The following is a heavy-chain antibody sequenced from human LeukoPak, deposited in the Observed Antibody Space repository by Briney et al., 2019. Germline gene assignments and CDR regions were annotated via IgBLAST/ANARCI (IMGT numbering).Heavy chain of an antibody. CDR2: INHSGST. D-gene: IGHD1-1*01. Sequence: SETLSLTCAVYGGSFSGYYWSWLRQPPGKGLEWGGEINHSGSTNYNPSLKSRVTISVDTSKKQFSLKLSSVTAADTAVYYCARGYRRGYYYMDVWGKGTTVTVSS. V-gene: IGHV4-34*01. CDR1: GGSFSGYY. J-gene: IGHJ6*03. CDR3: ARGYRRGYYYMDV.